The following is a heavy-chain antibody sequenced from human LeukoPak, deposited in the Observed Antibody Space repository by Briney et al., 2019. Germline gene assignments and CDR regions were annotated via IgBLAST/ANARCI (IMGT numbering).Heavy chain of an antibody. V-gene: IGHV4-39*07. CDR3: AKSNGYGLVDI. D-gene: IGHD3-10*01. CDR2: IYFNGNI. Sequence: SETLSLTCAVSGGSIRSNNHYWGWGRQPPGRGVEWSGNIYFNGNIAYNPSLQSRVTISLDTSKNQFSLRLNSVTAADTAVYYCAKSNGYGLVDIWGQGTMVTVSS. CDR1: GGSIRSNNHY. J-gene: IGHJ3*02.